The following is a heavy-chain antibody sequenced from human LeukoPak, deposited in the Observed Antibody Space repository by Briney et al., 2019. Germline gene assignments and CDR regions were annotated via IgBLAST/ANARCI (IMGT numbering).Heavy chain of an antibody. CDR3: ARVALPYCSSTSCYWFDP. Sequence: ASVKVSCKASGYTFTSYYMHWVRQAPGQGLEWMGIINPSGGSTSCAQKFQGRVTMTRDTSTSTVYMELSSLRSEDTAVYYCARVALPYCSSTSCYWFDPWGQGTLVTVSS. V-gene: IGHV1-46*03. CDR1: GYTFTSYY. CDR2: INPSGGST. D-gene: IGHD2-2*01. J-gene: IGHJ5*02.